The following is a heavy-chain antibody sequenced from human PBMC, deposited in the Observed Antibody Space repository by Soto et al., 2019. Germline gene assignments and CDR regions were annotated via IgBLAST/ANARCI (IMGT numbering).Heavy chain of an antibody. CDR1: GFTFSNAW. Sequence: EVQLVESGGGLVIPGGSLRLSCAASGFTFSNAWLSWVRQAPGKGLEWVGRIKSKTDGGTTDYTAPVKGRFTISRDDSKNTLYLHMNNLKTEDSAVYFCTREAIQLWFDFWGQGTLVTVSS. D-gene: IGHD5-18*01. CDR3: TREAIQLWFDF. V-gene: IGHV3-15*01. J-gene: IGHJ4*02. CDR2: IKSKTDGGTT.